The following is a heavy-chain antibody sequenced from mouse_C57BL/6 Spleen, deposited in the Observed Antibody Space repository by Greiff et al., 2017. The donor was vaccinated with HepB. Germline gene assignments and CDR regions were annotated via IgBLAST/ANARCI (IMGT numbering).Heavy chain of an antibody. Sequence: QVQLQQSGAELAKPGASVKLSCKASGYTFTSYWMHWVKQRPGQGLEWIGYINPSSGYTKYNQKFKDKATLIADKSSSTAYMQLSSLTYEDSAVYYCARGRDLVYWGQGTTLTVSS. CDR1: GYTFTSYW. V-gene: IGHV1-7*01. CDR3: ARGRDLVY. J-gene: IGHJ2*01. CDR2: INPSSGYT.